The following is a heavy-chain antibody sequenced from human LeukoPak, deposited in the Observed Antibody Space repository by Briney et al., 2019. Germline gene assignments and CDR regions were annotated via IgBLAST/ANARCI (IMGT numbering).Heavy chain of an antibody. CDR3: ARPYSSGWYGVFNY. V-gene: IGHV3-7*05. D-gene: IGHD6-19*01. CDR2: MKQDGNEE. Sequence: GGSLRLSCEVSGFTFSTYWMSWVRQAPGKGLEWVANMKQDGNEEYYVNSVKGRFTISRDNAKNSLYLQMNSLRAEDTAVYYCARPYSSGWYGVFNYWGQGTLVTVSS. CDR1: GFTFSTYW. J-gene: IGHJ4*02.